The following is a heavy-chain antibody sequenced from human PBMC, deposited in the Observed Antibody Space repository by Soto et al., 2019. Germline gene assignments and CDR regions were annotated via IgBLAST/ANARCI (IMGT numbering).Heavy chain of an antibody. J-gene: IGHJ4*02. V-gene: IGHV3-66*01. CDR2: IYSGGST. D-gene: IGHD1-26*01. CDR3: ARESIVGATNTFDY. Sequence: EVQLVESGGGLVQPGESLRLSCAASGFTVSSNYMSWVRQAPGKGLEWVSIIYSGGSTYYADSVKGRFTISRDNSKNTLYLQMNSLRAEGTAVYYCARESIVGATNTFDYWGQGTLVTVSS. CDR1: GFTVSSNY.